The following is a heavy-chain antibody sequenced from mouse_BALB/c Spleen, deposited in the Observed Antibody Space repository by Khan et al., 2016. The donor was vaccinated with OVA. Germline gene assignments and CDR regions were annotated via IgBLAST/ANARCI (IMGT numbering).Heavy chain of an antibody. J-gene: IGHJ3*01. CDR3: TSRSDDYVSEGFAY. Sequence: EVELVESGGDLVKPGGSLKLSCAASGFTFSTYGMSWVRQTPDKRLEWVATVSTGGGYTYYPDSVKGRFTISRDNAKNTLYLQMSGLKSEDTAIFYCTSRSDDYVSEGFAYWGQGTLVTVSA. CDR1: GFTFSTYG. V-gene: IGHV5-6*01. CDR2: VSTGGGYT. D-gene: IGHD2-13*01.